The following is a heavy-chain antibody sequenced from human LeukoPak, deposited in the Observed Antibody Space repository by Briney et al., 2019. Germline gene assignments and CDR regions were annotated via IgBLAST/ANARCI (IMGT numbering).Heavy chain of an antibody. CDR2: IYYSGST. J-gene: IGHJ3*02. CDR3: ARDGQQWLYAFDI. V-gene: IGHV4-59*01. CDR1: GGSISSYY. Sequence: SETLSLTCTVSGGSISSYYWSWIRQPPGKGLEWIGYIYYSGSTNYNPSLKSRVTISVDTSKNQFSLKLSSVTAADTAVYYCARDGQQWLYAFDIWGQGTMVTVSP. D-gene: IGHD6-19*01.